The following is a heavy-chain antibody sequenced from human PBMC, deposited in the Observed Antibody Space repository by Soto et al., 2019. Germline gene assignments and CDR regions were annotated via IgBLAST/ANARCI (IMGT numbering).Heavy chain of an antibody. J-gene: IGHJ6*02. CDR2: IYSGGST. CDR1: GFTVSSNY. Sequence: GGSLRLSCAASGFTVSSNYMSWVRQAPGKGLEWVSVIYSGGSTYYADSVKGRFTISRDNSKNTLYLQMNSLRAEDTAVYYFARDSPQTIFGVVTPRYGMDVWGQGTTVTVSS. V-gene: IGHV3-53*01. D-gene: IGHD3-3*01. CDR3: ARDSPQTIFGVVTPRYGMDV.